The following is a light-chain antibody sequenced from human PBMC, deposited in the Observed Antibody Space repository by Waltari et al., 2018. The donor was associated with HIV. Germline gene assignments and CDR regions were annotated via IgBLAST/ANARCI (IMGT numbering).Light chain of an antibody. CDR1: STDSRFYQS. CDR2: YIN. J-gene: IGLJ2*01. Sequence: QSALTQPAPVSGFLGQSSNISCTGISTDSRFYQSVSWYQQYPGKVPRLIIFYINNRPSGVSDHFHASKSGNSASLTFSGLQSGDEAHYYCASNRLDYTLIFGGGTKLTGL. V-gene: IGLV2-14*03. CDR3: ASNRLDYTLI.